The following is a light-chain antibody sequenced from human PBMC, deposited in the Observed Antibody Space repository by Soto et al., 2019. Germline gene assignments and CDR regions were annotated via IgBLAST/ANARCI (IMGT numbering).Light chain of an antibody. V-gene: IGKV3-15*01. CDR1: QSVSSN. J-gene: IGKJ3*01. CDR3: QEYGSSPR. Sequence: EIVMTQSPATLSVSPGERATLSCRANQSVSSNLAWYQQKPGQAPRLLISGASTRATGIPDSFSGSGSGTEFTLTISSLQSEDFAVYYCQEYGSSPRFGPGTKVDSK. CDR2: GAS.